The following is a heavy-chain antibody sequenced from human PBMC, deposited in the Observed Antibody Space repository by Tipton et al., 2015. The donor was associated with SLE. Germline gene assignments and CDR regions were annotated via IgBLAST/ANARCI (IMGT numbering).Heavy chain of an antibody. CDR3: ARGTTADY. CDR2: IYHSGNT. Sequence: TLSLTCAVSGYSISSGYYWGWIRQPPGKGLEWIGSIYHSGNTYYNPSLKSRVTISVDTSKNQFSLKLSSVTAADTAVYYCARGTTADYWGQGTLVTVSS. J-gene: IGHJ4*02. V-gene: IGHV4-38-2*01. D-gene: IGHD4-17*01. CDR1: GYSISSGYY.